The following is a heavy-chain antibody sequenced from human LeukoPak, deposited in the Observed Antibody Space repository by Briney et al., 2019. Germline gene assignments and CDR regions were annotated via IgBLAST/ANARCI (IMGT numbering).Heavy chain of an antibody. D-gene: IGHD5-12*01. J-gene: IGHJ4*02. CDR2: IYSSGST. CDR1: GGSISSSSYY. Sequence: SETLSLTCTVSGGSISSSSYYWGWIRQPPGKGLEWFGSIYSSGSTYYNPSLKSRVTKSVDTSKNQFSLRLSSVTAADTAVYYCARCLTVSRRHYSGYDPYYFDYWGQGTLVTVSS. CDR3: ARCLTVSRRHYSGYDPYYFDY. V-gene: IGHV4-39*01.